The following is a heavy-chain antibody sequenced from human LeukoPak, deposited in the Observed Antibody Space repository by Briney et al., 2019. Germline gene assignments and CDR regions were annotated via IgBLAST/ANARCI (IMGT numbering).Heavy chain of an antibody. Sequence: ASVKVSCKAAGYTYTGYYMHWVRQAPGQGLEWMGWINPNSGGTNYAKKFQGRVTMTRDTSISTAYMELSRLRSDDTAGYYCARDPGLLWFGELLPPGWFDPWGQGTLVTVSS. D-gene: IGHD3-10*01. CDR1: GYTYTGYY. J-gene: IGHJ5*02. V-gene: IGHV1-2*02. CDR3: ARDPGLLWFGELLPPGWFDP. CDR2: INPNSGGT.